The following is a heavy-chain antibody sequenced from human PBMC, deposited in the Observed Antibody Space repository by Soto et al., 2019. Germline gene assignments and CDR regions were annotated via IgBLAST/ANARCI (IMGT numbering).Heavy chain of an antibody. Sequence: HPWGSLRLSCAASGFTVIGNYMSCCRHSALKWLEWVSVIYSGDSTYYADSVKGRFTISRDNSKNTLYLQMNSLRAEDTAVYYCARALITIFGVGHDAFDIWGQGTMVTVSS. J-gene: IGHJ3*02. CDR2: IYSGDST. CDR1: GFTVIGNY. D-gene: IGHD3-3*01. V-gene: IGHV3-53*01. CDR3: ARALITIFGVGHDAFDI.